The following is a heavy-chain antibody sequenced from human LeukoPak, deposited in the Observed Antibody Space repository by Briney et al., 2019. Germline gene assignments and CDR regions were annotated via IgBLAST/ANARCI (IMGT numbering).Heavy chain of an antibody. J-gene: IGHJ4*02. D-gene: IGHD2-21*02. Sequence: GGSLRLSCAASGFTFSSYGMHWVRQAPGKGLEWVAFIRYDGSNKYYADSVKGRFTISRDNSKNTLYLQMNSLRAEDTAVYYCAKFTRGDVRQSDDYWGQGTLVTVSS. CDR1: GFTFSSYG. CDR3: AKFTRGDVRQSDDY. CDR2: IRYDGSNK. V-gene: IGHV3-30*02.